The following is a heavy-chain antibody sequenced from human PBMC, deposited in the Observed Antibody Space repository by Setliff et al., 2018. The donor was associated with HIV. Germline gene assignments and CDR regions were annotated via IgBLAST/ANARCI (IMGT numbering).Heavy chain of an antibody. CDR1: GFTFTTYA. D-gene: IGHD2-15*01. J-gene: IGHJ4*02. CDR3: LPKRIVVPY. Sequence: PGGSLRLSCAASGFTFTTYAMHWVRQAPGKGLEWVAVISIYDGSEKYYADSVKGRFAISRDNDNNSLYLQMSGLSAEDTAVYYCLPKRIVVPYWGQGTLVTVSS. V-gene: IGHV3-30*09. CDR2: ISIYDGSEK.